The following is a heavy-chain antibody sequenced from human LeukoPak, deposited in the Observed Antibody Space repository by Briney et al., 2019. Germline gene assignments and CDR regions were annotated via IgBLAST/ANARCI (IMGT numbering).Heavy chain of an antibody. CDR1: DGSISSSTYQ. J-gene: IGHJ4*02. CDR2: IYYSGTT. D-gene: IGHD6-6*01. V-gene: IGHV4-39*01. Sequence: SETLSLTCTVSDGSISSSTYQWGWIRQPPGKGLEWIGSIYYSGTTYYNPSLKSRVTISVDTSKNQFSLKLSSVTAADTAVYYCARHWGSMAALTEDYWGQGTLVTVSS. CDR3: ARHWGSMAALTEDY.